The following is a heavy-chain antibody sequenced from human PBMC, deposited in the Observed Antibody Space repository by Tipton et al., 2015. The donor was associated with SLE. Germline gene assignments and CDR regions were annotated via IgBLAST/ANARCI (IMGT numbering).Heavy chain of an antibody. CDR1: GFTFSSYG. J-gene: IGHJ4*02. Sequence: SLRLSCAASGFTFSSYGMHWVRQASGKGLEWVGRIRSKANSYATAYAASVKGRFTISRDDSKNTAYLQMNSLKTEDTAVYYCTRHEDRGPFDYWGQGTLVTVSS. CDR2: IRSKANSYAT. CDR3: TRHEDRGPFDY. V-gene: IGHV3-73*01.